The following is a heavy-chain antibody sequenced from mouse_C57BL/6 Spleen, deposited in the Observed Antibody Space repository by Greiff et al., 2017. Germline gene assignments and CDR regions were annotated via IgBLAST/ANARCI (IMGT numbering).Heavy chain of an antibody. CDR1: GYTFTSYW. J-gene: IGHJ3*01. D-gene: IGHD2-1*01. V-gene: IGHV1-55*01. Sequence: QVQLQQPGAELVKPGASVKMSCKASGYTFTSYWITWVKQRPGQGLEWIGDIYPGSGSTNYNEKFKSKATLTVDTSSSTAYMQLSSLTSEDSAVYYCARSGYGNRAWFAYWGQGTLVTVSA. CDR3: ARSGYGNRAWFAY. CDR2: IYPGSGST.